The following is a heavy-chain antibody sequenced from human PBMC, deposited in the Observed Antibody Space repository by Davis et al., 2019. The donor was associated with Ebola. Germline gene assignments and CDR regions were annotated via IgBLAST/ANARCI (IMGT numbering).Heavy chain of an antibody. Sequence: ASVKVSCKASGYTFSSYDIVWVRQAPGQGLEWMGWINPDTSSTNYVQKFQGRVTVTRDTSTSTVYMELSSLRSEDTAIYYCARNGGYCTSTSCYRLVTWGQGTLVTVSS. V-gene: IGHV1-18*04. CDR3: ARNGGYCTSTSCYRLVT. CDR2: INPDTSST. D-gene: IGHD2-2*01. CDR1: GYTFSSYD. J-gene: IGHJ5*02.